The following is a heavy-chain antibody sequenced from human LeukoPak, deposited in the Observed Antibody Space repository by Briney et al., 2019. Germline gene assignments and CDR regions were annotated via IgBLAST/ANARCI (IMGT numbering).Heavy chain of an antibody. CDR1: GFTFSSYS. D-gene: IGHD3-10*01. CDR3: ARDRAVRGVITYYYGMDV. V-gene: IGHV3-48*04. Sequence: GGSLRLSCAASGFTFSSYSMNWVRQAPGKGLEWVSYISSSSSTIYYADSVKGRFTISRDNAKNSLYLQMNSLRAEDTAVYYCARDRAVRGVITYYYGMDVWGQGTTVTVSS. CDR2: ISSSSSTI. J-gene: IGHJ6*02.